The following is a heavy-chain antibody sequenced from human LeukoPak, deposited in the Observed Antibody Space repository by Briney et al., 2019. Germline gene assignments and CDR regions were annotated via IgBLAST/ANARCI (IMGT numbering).Heavy chain of an antibody. CDR3: ARAAGRPYYYYYYMDV. J-gene: IGHJ6*03. D-gene: IGHD1-26*01. V-gene: IGHV1-2*02. CDR2: INPNSGGT. CDR1: GYTFTGYY. Sequence: ALVKVSCKASGYTFTGYYMHWVRQAPGQGLEWMGWINPNSGGTNYAQKFQGRVTMTRDTSISTAYMELSRLRSDDTAVYYYARAAGRPYYYYYYMDVWGKGTTVTISS.